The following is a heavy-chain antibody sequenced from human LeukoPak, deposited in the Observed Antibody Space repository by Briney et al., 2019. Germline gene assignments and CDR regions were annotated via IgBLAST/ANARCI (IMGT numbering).Heavy chain of an antibody. CDR1: RGSFSGYY. D-gene: IGHD1-26*01. CDR2: INHSGST. CDR3: AKAYGNTTPLGDAFDI. V-gene: IGHV4-34*01. Sequence: SETLSLTCAVYRGSFSGYYWSWIRQPPGKGLEWIGEINHSGSTNYNPSLKSRVTVSVDTSKNLFSLKLSSVTAADTAVYYCAKAYGNTTPLGDAFDIWGQGTMVTVSS. J-gene: IGHJ3*02.